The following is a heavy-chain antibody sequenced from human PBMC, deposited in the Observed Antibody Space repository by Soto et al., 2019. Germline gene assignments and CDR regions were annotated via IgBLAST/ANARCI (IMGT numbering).Heavy chain of an antibody. CDR3: ARTVLGPDILADQFVDYYYYMDV. Sequence: SETLSLTCTVSGASISSSGYYWGWIRQAPGKGLEWIGSIYYIGSTYYNPSLKSRVTMSVDTSKNQFSLQLKSVTAADTAIYYCARTVLGPDILADQFVDYYYYMDVWGQGTTVTVSS. CDR1: GASISSSGYY. CDR2: IYYIGST. D-gene: IGHD3-9*01. J-gene: IGHJ6*03. V-gene: IGHV4-39*01.